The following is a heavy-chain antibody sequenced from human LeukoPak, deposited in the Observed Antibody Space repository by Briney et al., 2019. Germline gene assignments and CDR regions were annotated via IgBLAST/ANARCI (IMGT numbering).Heavy chain of an antibody. V-gene: IGHV4-4*07. CDR3: ARDLNWNDAY. Sequence: PSETLSLICTVSGGTMTNYYWSWIGQPAGKELEWIGRIYSSGSTNYNPSLKSRVTMSVDTSKNQFSLKLSSVTAADTAVYYCARDLNWNDAYWGQGTLVTVSS. CDR1: GGTMTNYY. CDR2: IYSSGST. J-gene: IGHJ4*02. D-gene: IGHD1-1*01.